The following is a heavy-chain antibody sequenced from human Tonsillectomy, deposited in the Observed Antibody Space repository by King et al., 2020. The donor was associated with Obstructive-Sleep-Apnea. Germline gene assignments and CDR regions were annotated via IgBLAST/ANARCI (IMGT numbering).Heavy chain of an antibody. Sequence: VQLVESGGGLVQPGGSLRLSCAASGFTVSNNYMSWVRLAPGKGLEWVSVFYAGGSTYYADSVKGRFTISRDTSKNTLYLQMNSLIAEDTAVYYCARAPFIWTDYEQSWYFDLWGCGTLVSVSP. CDR3: ARAPFIWTDYEQSWYFDL. V-gene: IGHV3-66*01. CDR2: FYAGGST. D-gene: IGHD3/OR15-3a*01. J-gene: IGHJ2*01. CDR1: GFTVSNNY.